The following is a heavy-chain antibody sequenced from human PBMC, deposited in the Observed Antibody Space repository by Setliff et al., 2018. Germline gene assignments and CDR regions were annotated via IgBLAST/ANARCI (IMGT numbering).Heavy chain of an antibody. J-gene: IGHJ4*02. CDR3: ARINFYVSSGYYYAPDY. Sequence: GASVKVSCKASGYTFVNYGINWVRQAPGQGLEWVGWIKTFSFKANYAQKFQGRVTMTIDTSTDTVYMELRSLKSDDTALYYCARINFYVSSGYYYAPDYWGQGTLVTVSS. V-gene: IGHV1-18*01. CDR2: IKTFSFKA. CDR1: GYTFVNYG. D-gene: IGHD3-22*01.